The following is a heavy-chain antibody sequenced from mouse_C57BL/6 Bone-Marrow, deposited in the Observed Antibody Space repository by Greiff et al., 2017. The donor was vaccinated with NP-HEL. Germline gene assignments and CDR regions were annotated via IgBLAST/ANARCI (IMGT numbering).Heavy chain of an antibody. CDR1: GYTFTSYW. Sequence: VQLQQSGAELVKPGASVKLSCKASGYTFTSYWMHWVKQRPGQGLEWIGMIHPNSGSNKYNEKLKSKATLTVDKSSSTAYMQLSSLTSEDSAVYYCARSSLSKRNYFDYWGQGTTLTVSS. J-gene: IGHJ2*01. CDR3: ARSSLSKRNYFDY. V-gene: IGHV1-64*01. D-gene: IGHD2-5*01. CDR2: IHPNSGSN.